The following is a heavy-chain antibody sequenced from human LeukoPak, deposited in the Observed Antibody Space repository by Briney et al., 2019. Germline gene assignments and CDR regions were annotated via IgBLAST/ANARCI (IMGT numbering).Heavy chain of an antibody. CDR1: GGSISSYY. J-gene: IGHJ3*02. V-gene: IGHV4-59*01. CDR2: IYYSGST. Sequence: PSETLSLTCTVSGGSISSYYWSWIRQPPGKGLEWIGYIYYSGSTNYNPSLKSRVTISVDTSKNQFSLKLSSVTAADTAVYYCVRDQDYGGNSGAFDIWGQGTMVTVSS. CDR3: VRDQDYGGNSGAFDI. D-gene: IGHD4-23*01.